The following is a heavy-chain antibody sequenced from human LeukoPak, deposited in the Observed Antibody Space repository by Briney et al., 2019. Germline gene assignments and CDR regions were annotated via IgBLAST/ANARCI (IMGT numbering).Heavy chain of an antibody. Sequence: GASVKVSCKASGYTFTSYYMHWVRQAPGQGLEWMGIINPSGGSTSYAQKFEVRVTMTRDTSTSTVYMELSSLRSEDTAVYYCARESNSDSSGYSPFDYWGQGTLVTVSS. D-gene: IGHD3-22*01. CDR2: INPSGGST. CDR3: ARESNSDSSGYSPFDY. V-gene: IGHV1-46*01. CDR1: GYTFTSYY. J-gene: IGHJ4*02.